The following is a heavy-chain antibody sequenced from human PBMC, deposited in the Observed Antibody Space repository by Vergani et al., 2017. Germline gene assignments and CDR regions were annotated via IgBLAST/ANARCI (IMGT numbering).Heavy chain of an antibody. V-gene: IGHV1-69*01. J-gene: IGHJ6*03. CDR1: GGTFSCYA. D-gene: IGHD1-26*01. CDR3: ARVRGSDGGGYYYYYMNV. Sequence: QVQLVQSGAEVKKPGSSVKVSCKASGGTFSCYAISWVRQAPGQGLEWMGGIIPIFGTANYAQKFQGRVTITADESTSTAYMELSSLRSEDTAVYYCARVRGSDGGGYYYYYMNVWGKGTTVTVSS. CDR2: IIPIFGTA.